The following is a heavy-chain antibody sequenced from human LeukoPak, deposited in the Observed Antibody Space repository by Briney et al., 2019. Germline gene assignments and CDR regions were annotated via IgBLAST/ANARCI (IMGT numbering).Heavy chain of an antibody. CDR3: ARDGITYSSSWYGSFDP. V-gene: IGHV1-69*04. D-gene: IGHD6-13*01. CDR1: GYTFTDYH. CDR2: IIPILGIA. Sequence: GASVKVSCKASGYTFTDYHIHWVRQAPGQGLEWLGRIIPILGIANYAQKFQGRVTITADKSTSTAYMELSSLRSEDTAVYYCARDGITYSSSWYGSFDPWGQGTLVTVSS. J-gene: IGHJ5*02.